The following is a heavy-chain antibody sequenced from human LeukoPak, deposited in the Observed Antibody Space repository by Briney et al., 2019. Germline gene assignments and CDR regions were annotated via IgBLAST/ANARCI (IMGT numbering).Heavy chain of an antibody. CDR1: GGSVTSGNYY. V-gene: IGHV4-61*02. Sequence: SQTLSLTCTVSGGSVTSGNYYWNWIRQPAGKGLEWIGRIYTNGGAIYNPSLKSRVTISIDASKNQFSLKLSSVTAADTAVYYCAREPPGYWGQGILVTVSS. J-gene: IGHJ4*02. CDR3: AREPPGY. CDR2: IYTNGGA.